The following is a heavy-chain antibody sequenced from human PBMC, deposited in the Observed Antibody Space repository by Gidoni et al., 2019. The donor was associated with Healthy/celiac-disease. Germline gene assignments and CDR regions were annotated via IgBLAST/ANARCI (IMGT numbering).Heavy chain of an antibody. J-gene: IGHJ4*02. CDR2: IYPGDSDT. V-gene: IGHV5-51*01. CDR1: AYPFTSYW. CDR3: ARLKNWIDVGNLGY. D-gene: IGHD7-27*01. Sequence: EVQLVQAGAEVEKPGESRETSGRGSAYPFTSYWIGWVRQIPGKGLEWVGIIYPGDSDTRYSPSFQGQVTISADKSISTAYLQWSSLKASDTAMYDCARLKNWIDVGNLGYWGQGTLVTVSS.